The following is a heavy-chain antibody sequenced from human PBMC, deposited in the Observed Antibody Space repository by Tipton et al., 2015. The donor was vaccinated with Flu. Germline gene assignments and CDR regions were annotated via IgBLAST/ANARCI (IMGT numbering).Heavy chain of an antibody. CDR1: GGSIGSSTYY. Sequence: TLSLTCTVFGGSIGSSTYYWGWIRQPPGKGLEWIGSLYDSGITYYNPSLKSRVTISLDTSKNQFSLKLISVTAADTAVYYRARSSSAYDYVWGGSYYFDFWGQGTLVTVSS. CDR3: ARSSSAYDYVWGGSYYFDF. V-gene: IGHV4-39*07. CDR2: LYDSGIT. D-gene: IGHD3-16*01. J-gene: IGHJ4*02.